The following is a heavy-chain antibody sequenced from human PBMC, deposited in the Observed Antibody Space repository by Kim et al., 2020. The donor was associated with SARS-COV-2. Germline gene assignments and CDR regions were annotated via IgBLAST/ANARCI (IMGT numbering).Heavy chain of an antibody. CDR2: IDPSDSYT. CDR3: ARHQGLRELLWFGELLSDNWFVS. CDR1: GYSFTSYW. J-gene: IGHJ5*01. D-gene: IGHD3-10*01. Sequence: GESLKISCKGSGYSFTSYWISWVRQMPGKGLEWMGRIDPSDSYTDYSPSFQGHVTISADKSISTAYLQWSSLKASDTALYYCARHQGLRELLWFGELLSDNWFVSWGQGTLVTVSS. V-gene: IGHV5-10-1*01.